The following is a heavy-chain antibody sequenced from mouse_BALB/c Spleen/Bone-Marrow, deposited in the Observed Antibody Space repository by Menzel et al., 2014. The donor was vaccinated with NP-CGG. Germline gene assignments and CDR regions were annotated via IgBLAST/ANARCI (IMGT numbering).Heavy chain of an antibody. Sequence: DVQLVESGGGLVQPGGSLKLSCATSGFTFSDYYMYWVRQTPEKRLEWVAYITKGGGSTYYPDIVKGRFTISRDNAKSTLYLQMSRLKSEDTAMYYCARHLAYAMDYWGQGTSVTVSS. V-gene: IGHV5-12*02. CDR1: GFTFSDYY. CDR2: ITKGGGST. CDR3: ARHLAYAMDY. J-gene: IGHJ4*01.